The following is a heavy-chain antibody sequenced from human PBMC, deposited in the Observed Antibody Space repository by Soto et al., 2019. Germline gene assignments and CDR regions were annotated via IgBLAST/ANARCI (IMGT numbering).Heavy chain of an antibody. CDR2: IWFDGSNK. CDR1: GFTFSSHG. Sequence: QVQLVESGGGVVQPGRSLRLSCAASGFTFSSHGMHWVRQAPGKGLGWVAVIWFDGSNKYYADSVKGRFTISRDNSKNTLYLQMNSLRAEDTAVYYCARDRGYSGYDSPRYYYGMDVWGQGTTVTVSS. CDR3: ARDRGYSGYDSPRYYYGMDV. V-gene: IGHV3-33*01. D-gene: IGHD5-12*01. J-gene: IGHJ6*02.